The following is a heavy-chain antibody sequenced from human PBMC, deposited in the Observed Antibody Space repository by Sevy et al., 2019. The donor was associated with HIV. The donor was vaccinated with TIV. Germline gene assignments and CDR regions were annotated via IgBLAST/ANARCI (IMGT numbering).Heavy chain of an antibody. V-gene: IGHV4-59*01. D-gene: IGHD2-15*01. CDR2: IYYSGST. CDR1: GGSISSYY. CDR3: ARVVGNWFDP. Sequence: SETLSLTCTVSGGSISSYYWSWIRQPPGKGLEWIGYIYYSGSTNYDPSLKSRVTISVDTSKNQFSLKLSSVTAADTAVYYCARVVGNWFDPWGQGTLVTVSS. J-gene: IGHJ5*02.